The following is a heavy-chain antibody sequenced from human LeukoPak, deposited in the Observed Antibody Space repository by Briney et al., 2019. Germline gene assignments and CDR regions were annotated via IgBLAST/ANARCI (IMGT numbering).Heavy chain of an antibody. Sequence: SETLSLTCSVSGGSMSSYYWSWIRQPPGKGLEWIGYIYYSGSTNYSPSLNSRVTMSVDTSKNQFSLKLTSVTAADTAVYHCARGPRYYDSIGYYHYYFDFWGQGTLGTVSS. CDR2: IYYSGST. CDR1: GGSMSSYY. CDR3: ARGPRYYDSIGYYHYYFDF. J-gene: IGHJ4*02. D-gene: IGHD3-22*01. V-gene: IGHV4-59*01.